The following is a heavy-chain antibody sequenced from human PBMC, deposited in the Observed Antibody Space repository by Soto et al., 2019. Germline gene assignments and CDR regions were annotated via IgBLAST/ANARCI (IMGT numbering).Heavy chain of an antibody. CDR2: MNPNSGNT. J-gene: IGHJ6*03. CDR1: GYTFTSYD. Sequence: ASVKVSCKASGYTFTSYDINWVRQATGQGLEWMGWMNPNSGNTGYAQKFQGRVTMTRNTSISTAYMELSSLRSEDTAVYYCARGRSSGLLEPPYYYYYYMDVWGKGTTVTVSS. D-gene: IGHD6-19*01. V-gene: IGHV1-8*01. CDR3: ARGRSSGLLEPPYYYYYYMDV.